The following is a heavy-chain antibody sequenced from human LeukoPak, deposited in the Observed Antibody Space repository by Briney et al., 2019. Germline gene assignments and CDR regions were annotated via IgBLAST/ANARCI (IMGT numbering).Heavy chain of an antibody. CDR2: IVVGSGNT. J-gene: IGHJ3*02. CDR3: AADPSTITIFGVVRVGAFDI. V-gene: IGHV1-58*01. CDR1: GFTFTSSA. D-gene: IGHD3-3*01. Sequence: ASVKVSCKASGFTFTSSAVQWVRQARGQRLEWIGWIVVGSGNTNYAQKFQERVTITRDMSTSTAYMELSSLRSEDTAVYYCAADPSTITIFGVVRVGAFDIWGQGTMVTVSS.